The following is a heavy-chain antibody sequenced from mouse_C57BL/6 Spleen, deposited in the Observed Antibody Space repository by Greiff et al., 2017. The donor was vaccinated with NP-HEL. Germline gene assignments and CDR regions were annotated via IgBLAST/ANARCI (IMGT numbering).Heavy chain of an antibody. J-gene: IGHJ4*01. V-gene: IGHV1-15*01. CDR3: TRGHYYGSYYYAMDY. CDR2: IDPETGGT. CDR1: GYTFTDYE. Sequence: QVQLQQSGAELVRPGASVTLSCKASGYTFTDYEMHWVKQTPVHGLEWIGAIDPETGGTAYNQKFKGKAILTADKSSSTAYMELRSLTSEDSAVYYCTRGHYYGSYYYAMDYWGQGTSVTVSS. D-gene: IGHD1-1*01.